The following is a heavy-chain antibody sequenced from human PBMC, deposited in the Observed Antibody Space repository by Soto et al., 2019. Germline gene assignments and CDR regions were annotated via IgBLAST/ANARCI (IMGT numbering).Heavy chain of an antibody. D-gene: IGHD6-13*01. CDR1: GGSFSGYY. V-gene: IGHV4-34*01. CDR3: ARGFGESSSWYVRSYYYSYYMDV. CDR2: INHSGST. Sequence: SLTCAVYGGSFSGYYWSWIRQPPGKGLEWIGEINHSGSTNYNPSLKSRVTISVDTSKNQFSLKLSSVTAADTAVYYCARGFGESSSWYVRSYYYSYYMDVWGKGITVTVSS. J-gene: IGHJ6*03.